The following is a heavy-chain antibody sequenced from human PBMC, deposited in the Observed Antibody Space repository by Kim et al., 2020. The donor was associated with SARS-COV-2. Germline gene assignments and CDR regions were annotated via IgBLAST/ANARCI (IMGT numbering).Heavy chain of an antibody. D-gene: IGHD6-13*01. V-gene: IGHV3-11*06. CDR1: GFTFSDYY. CDR3: ASDPILFGAAAGTGGEFDC. J-gene: IGHJ4*02. Sequence: GGSLRLSCAASGFTFSDYYMSWIRQAPGKGLEWVSYISSSSRYTNYADSVKGRFTISRDNAKNSLYLQMNSLRAEDTAVYYCASDPILFGAAAGTGGEFDCWGQGTLVTVSS. CDR2: ISSSSRYT.